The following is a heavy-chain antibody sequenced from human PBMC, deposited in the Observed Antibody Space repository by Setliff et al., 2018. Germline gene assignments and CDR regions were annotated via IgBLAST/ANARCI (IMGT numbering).Heavy chain of an antibody. J-gene: IGHJ4*02. CDR2: ISPYSGKT. Sequence: ASVKVSCKTSGYNFITLGINWVRQAPGQGLEWVGWISPYSGKTDYAQKFQDRVIMTIDSATTTAYMELKTLRSDDTAAYYCARGRGPDIVVTIPGDYWGQGTQVTV. CDR1: GYNFITLG. CDR3: ARGRGPDIVVTIPGDY. V-gene: IGHV1-18*01. D-gene: IGHD2-15*01.